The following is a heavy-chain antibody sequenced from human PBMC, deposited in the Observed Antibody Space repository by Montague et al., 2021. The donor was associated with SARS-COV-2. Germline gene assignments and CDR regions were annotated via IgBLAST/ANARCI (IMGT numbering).Heavy chain of an antibody. J-gene: IGHJ5*02. CDR3: ARGPRITMIVVVITDIWFDP. V-gene: IGHV4-34*01. D-gene: IGHD3-22*01. Sequence: SETLSLTCAVYGGSFSGYYWSWIRQPPGKGLEWNGEINHSGSTNXNPSLKSRVTKSVDASKNQFSLKLSSVTAAATAVYYCARGPRITMIVVVITDIWFDPWGQGTLVTVSS. CDR1: GGSFSGYY. CDR2: INHSGST.